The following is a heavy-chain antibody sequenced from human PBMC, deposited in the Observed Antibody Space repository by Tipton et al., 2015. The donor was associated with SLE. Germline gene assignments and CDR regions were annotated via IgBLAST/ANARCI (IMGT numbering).Heavy chain of an antibody. CDR1: GYSISSGYY. D-gene: IGHD6-19*01. CDR2: INHSGST. Sequence: TLSLTCAVSGYSISSGYYWGWIRQPPGKGLEWIGEINHSGSTNYNPSLKSRVTISVDTSKNQFSLKLSSVTAADTAVYYCARHFAVAGDYFDYWGQGTLVTVSS. J-gene: IGHJ4*02. V-gene: IGHV4-38-2*01. CDR3: ARHFAVAGDYFDY.